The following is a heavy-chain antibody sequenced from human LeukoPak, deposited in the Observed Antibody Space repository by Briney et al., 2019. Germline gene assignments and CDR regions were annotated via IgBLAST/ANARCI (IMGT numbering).Heavy chain of an antibody. J-gene: IGHJ4*02. CDR1: GYSISSGFH. V-gene: IGHV4-38-2*02. Sequence: SETLSLTCIVSGYSISSGFHWGWIRQPAGKGLEWVGNIHHSWNTYYNPSLKSRVTISLDTSKNQFSLKLTSVTATDTAVYFCARINWTPDYWGQGTLVTVSS. CDR3: ARINWTPDY. CDR2: IHHSWNT. D-gene: IGHD1-1*01.